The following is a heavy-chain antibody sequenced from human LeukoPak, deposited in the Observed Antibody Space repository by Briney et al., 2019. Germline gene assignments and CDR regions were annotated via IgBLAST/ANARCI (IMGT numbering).Heavy chain of an antibody. CDR2: IYYSGST. V-gene: IGHV4-59*12. CDR3: ARSYGSGSYSASLNFDY. D-gene: IGHD3-10*01. Sequence: SETLSLTCTVSGGSITGYYWNWIRQPPGKGLEWIGYIYYSGSTNYNPSLKSRVTISVDRSKNQFSLKLSSVTAADTAVYYCARSYGSGSYSASLNFDYWGQGTLVTVSS. CDR1: GGSITGYY. J-gene: IGHJ4*02.